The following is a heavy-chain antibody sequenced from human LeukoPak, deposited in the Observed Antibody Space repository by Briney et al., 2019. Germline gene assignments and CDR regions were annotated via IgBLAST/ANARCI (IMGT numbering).Heavy chain of an antibody. J-gene: IGHJ4*02. CDR3: AREDTTMADY. V-gene: IGHV3-21*01. CDR2: ISSSSSYR. D-gene: IGHD5-18*01. CDR1: GFTFSSYA. Sequence: GGSLRLSCAASGFTFSSYAMSWVRQAPGKGLEWVSSISSSSSYRYYADSVRGRFTISRDNAKNSLYLQMNSLRAEDTAVYYCAREDTTMADYWGQGTLVTVSS.